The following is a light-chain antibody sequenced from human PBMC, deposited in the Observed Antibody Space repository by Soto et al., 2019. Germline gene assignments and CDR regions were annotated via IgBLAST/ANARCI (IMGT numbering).Light chain of an antibody. V-gene: IGLV2-14*01. CDR1: SSDVGAYNR. J-gene: IGLJ1*01. CDR3: LSYTTSTSYV. Sequence: HSVLTQPASVSGSPGQSITISCTGTSSDVGAYNRVSWYQQRSGKAPKLMLYEVTNRPSGVSNRFSGSKSANTASLIISGLQAEDEADYYCLSYTTSTSYVFGTGTKVTVL. CDR2: EVT.